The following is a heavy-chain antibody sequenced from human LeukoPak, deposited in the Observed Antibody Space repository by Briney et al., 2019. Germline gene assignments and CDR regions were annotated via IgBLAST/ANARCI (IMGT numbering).Heavy chain of an antibody. J-gene: IGHJ4*02. D-gene: IGHD2-15*01. V-gene: IGHV4-31*03. CDR3: ARDKADSPDY. CDR2: IYYSGGT. Sequence: SQTLSLTCTVSGGSISSGGYYWSWIRQHPGKGLEWIGYIYYSGGTYYNPSLKSRVTISVDTSKNQFSLKLSSVTAADTAVYYCARDKADSPDYWGQGTLVTVSS. CDR1: GGSISSGGYY.